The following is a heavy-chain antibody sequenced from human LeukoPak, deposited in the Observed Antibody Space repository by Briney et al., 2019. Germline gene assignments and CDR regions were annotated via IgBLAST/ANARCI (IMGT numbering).Heavy chain of an antibody. CDR3: AREGGPYRPLDH. Sequence: SQTLSLTCTVSGGSISNGVYYWSWIRQHPGKGLEWIGYIYYSGSTYYSPSLKSRLTMSVDTSKNQFSLKLTSVTAADTAVYYCAREGGPYRPLDHSGQGTLVTVSS. V-gene: IGHV4-31*03. J-gene: IGHJ4*02. CDR1: GGSISNGVYY. CDR2: IYYSGST.